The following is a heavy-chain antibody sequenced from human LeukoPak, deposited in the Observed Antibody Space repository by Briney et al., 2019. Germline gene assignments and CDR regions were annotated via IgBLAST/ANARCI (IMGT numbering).Heavy chain of an antibody. J-gene: IGHJ6*04. CDR3: ARAERDYYYYGMDV. D-gene: IGHD1-1*01. CDR2: INTNTGNP. Sequence: ASVKVSCKASGGTFSSYAISWVRQAPGQGLEWMGWINTNTGNPTYAQGFTGRFVFSLDTSVSTAYLQISSLKAEDTAVYYCARAERDYYYYGMDVWGXXXXXTVXS. V-gene: IGHV7-4-1*02. CDR1: GGTFSSYA.